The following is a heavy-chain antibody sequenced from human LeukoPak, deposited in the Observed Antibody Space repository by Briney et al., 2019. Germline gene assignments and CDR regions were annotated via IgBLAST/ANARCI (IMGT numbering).Heavy chain of an antibody. D-gene: IGHD6-13*01. J-gene: IGHJ4*02. Sequence: PGTSLRLSCAASGFTFSNYGMHWVRQAPGKGLEWVSSISSSSSYIYYADSVKGRFTISRDNAKNSLYLQMNSLRAEDTAVYYCARDQGSSSWYPAYFDYWGQGTLVTVSS. V-gene: IGHV3-21*01. CDR3: ARDQGSSSWYPAYFDY. CDR1: GFTFSNYG. CDR2: ISSSSSYI.